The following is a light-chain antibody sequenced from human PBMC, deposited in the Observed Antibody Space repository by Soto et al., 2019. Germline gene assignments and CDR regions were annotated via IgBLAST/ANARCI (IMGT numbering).Light chain of an antibody. CDR3: QQRSSWPIT. J-gene: IGKJ5*01. CDR1: QSVDSY. CDR2: GAS. Sequence: EIVLTQSPFSLSLSPGERATLSWGASQSVDSYLVWYQQKPGQAPRLLIFGASNRATGIPARFSGSGSGTDFTLTINSLETEDFAVYYCQQRSSWPITFGQGTRLEI. V-gene: IGKV3-11*01.